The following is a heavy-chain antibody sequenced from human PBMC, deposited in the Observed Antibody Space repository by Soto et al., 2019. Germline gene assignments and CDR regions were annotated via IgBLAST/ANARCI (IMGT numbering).Heavy chain of an antibody. CDR2: LHGSGST. CDR3: ARKPPAAIQGWAYGMDV. D-gene: IGHD2-2*01. J-gene: IGHJ6*02. CDR1: GVTVSTNY. Sequence: PGGSLRLSCVASGVTVSTNYLSWVRQVPGKGLEWVSVLHGSGSTSYADSVKGRFTISRDNARNTFYLQMNSLRVEDTAVYYCARKPPAAIQGWAYGMDVWGQGTTVTVSS. V-gene: IGHV3-53*01.